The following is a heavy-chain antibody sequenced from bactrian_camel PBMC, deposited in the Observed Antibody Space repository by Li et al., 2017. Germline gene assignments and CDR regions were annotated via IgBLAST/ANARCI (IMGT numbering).Heavy chain of an antibody. J-gene: IGHJ4*01. CDR1: EFTFSDYD. D-gene: IGHD6*01. CDR3: TREDPGAGRAD. Sequence: DVQLVESGGGLVQPGGSLRLSCTASEFTFSDYDMTWVRQAPGKGLEWVSTINGGGGNTFYTDSVKGRFTISRDDAKNALYLQLNSLKTEDTAMYYCTREDPGAGRADWGQGTQVTVS. V-gene: IGHV3S40*01. CDR2: INGGGGNT.